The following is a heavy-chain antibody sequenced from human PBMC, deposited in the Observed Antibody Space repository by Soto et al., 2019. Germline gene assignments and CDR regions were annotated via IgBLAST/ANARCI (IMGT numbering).Heavy chain of an antibody. D-gene: IGHD6-19*01. Sequence: QVQLQQWGAGLLKPSETLSLTCAVYGGSFSGYYWSWIRQPPGKGLEWIGEINHSGSTNYNPSLKGRVTMSVDTSKNQFCVTLSSVTAADTAVDYCATYSSGLARAARKKCFQHWGQGTLVTVSS. CDR2: INHSGST. CDR1: GGSFSGYY. V-gene: IGHV4-34*01. J-gene: IGHJ1*01. CDR3: ATYSSGLARAARKKCFQH.